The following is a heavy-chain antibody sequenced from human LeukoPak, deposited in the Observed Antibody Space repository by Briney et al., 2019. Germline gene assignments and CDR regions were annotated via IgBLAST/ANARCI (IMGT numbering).Heavy chain of an antibody. CDR1: GYTFTSYY. Sequence: ASVKVSCKASGYTFTSYYMHWVRQAPGQGLEWMGIINPSGGSTSYAQKFQGRVTMTRDMSTSTVYMELSSLRSDDTAVYYCARVPVVAAMLNWFDPWGQGTLVTVSS. V-gene: IGHV1-46*01. CDR3: ARVPVVAAMLNWFDP. J-gene: IGHJ5*02. CDR2: INPSGGST. D-gene: IGHD2-15*01.